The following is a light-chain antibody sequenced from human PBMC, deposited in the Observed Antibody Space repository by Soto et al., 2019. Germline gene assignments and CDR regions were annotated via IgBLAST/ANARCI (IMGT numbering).Light chain of an antibody. Sequence: DIQMTQSPSSLSASVGDRVTITCRASQSISSYLNWYQQKPGKAPQLLIYAASSVQSGVPSRFSGSVSGTDFTLTISSLQPEDFATYYCQQNYSTPYTFGHGTKLEIK. J-gene: IGKJ2*01. CDR2: AAS. V-gene: IGKV1-39*01. CDR3: QQNYSTPYT. CDR1: QSISSY.